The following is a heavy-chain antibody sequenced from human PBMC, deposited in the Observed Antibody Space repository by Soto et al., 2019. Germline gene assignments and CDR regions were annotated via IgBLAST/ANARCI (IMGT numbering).Heavy chain of an antibody. Sequence: QVQLVESGGGVVQPGRSLRLSCAASGFTFSSYAMHWVRQAPGKGLEWVAVISYDGSNKYYADSVKGRSTISRDNSKNTLYLQMNSRRAEDTAVYYCARDRLRYNWNDFPYYYYGMDVWGQGTTVTVSS. J-gene: IGHJ6*02. CDR2: ISYDGSNK. CDR1: GFTFSSYA. CDR3: ARDRLRYNWNDFPYYYYGMDV. V-gene: IGHV3-30-3*01. D-gene: IGHD1-1*01.